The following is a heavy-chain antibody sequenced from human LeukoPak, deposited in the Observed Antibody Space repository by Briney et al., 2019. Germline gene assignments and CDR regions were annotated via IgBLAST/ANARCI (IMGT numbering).Heavy chain of an antibody. CDR3: TRGDYITYADY. V-gene: IGHV3-49*03. D-gene: IGHD4-11*01. CDR2: IRSKAYGGTT. CDR1: GFTFGDYA. Sequence: GGSLRLSCTAYGFTFGDYAMSWFRQAPGKGLEWVGFIRSKAYGGTTEYAASVKGRFTISRDDSESIAYLQMNSLKTEDTAVYYCTRGDYITYADYWGQGTLVTVSS. J-gene: IGHJ4*02.